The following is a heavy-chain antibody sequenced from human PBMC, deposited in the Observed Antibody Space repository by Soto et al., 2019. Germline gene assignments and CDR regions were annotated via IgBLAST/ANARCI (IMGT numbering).Heavy chain of an antibody. V-gene: IGHV1-2*02. Sequence: ASVKVSCKASGFSFTGYYIHWLRQAPGQGLEWMGWINAHSGGTEYAQKFQGRVTLTRDTSIATAYLTLTSLTSDDTAVYYCARDKPTYDILTGPYGMDVWGQGTTVTVSS. CDR1: GFSFTGYY. CDR2: INAHSGGT. CDR3: ARDKPTYDILTGPYGMDV. D-gene: IGHD3-9*01. J-gene: IGHJ6*02.